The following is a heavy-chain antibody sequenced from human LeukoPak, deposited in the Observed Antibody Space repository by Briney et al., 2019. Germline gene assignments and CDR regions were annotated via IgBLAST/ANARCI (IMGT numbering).Heavy chain of an antibody. CDR2: INSDGSST. V-gene: IGHV3-74*01. CDR3: TREKDYYDSSGYYRDAFDI. CDR1: GFTFSTYS. Sequence: GSLRLSCAASGFTFSTYSMNWVRQAPGKGLEWVSRINSDGSSTSYADSVKGRFTISRDNAKNTLYLQMNSLRAEDTAVYYCTREKDYYDSSGYYRDAFDIWGQGTKVTASS. D-gene: IGHD3-22*01. J-gene: IGHJ3*02.